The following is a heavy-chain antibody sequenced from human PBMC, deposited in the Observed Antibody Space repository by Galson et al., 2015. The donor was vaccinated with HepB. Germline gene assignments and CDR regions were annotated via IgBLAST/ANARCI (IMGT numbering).Heavy chain of an antibody. Sequence: SLRLSCAASGFTFSSYAMSWVRQAPGKGLEWVSIISVSGGSTYYADSVKGRFTISRDNSKNTLYLQMNSLRAEDAAVYYCVKDWSMDVWGQGTTVTVSS. CDR3: VKDWSMDV. D-gene: IGHD3-3*01. CDR1: GFTFSSYA. CDR2: ISVSGGST. V-gene: IGHV3-23*01. J-gene: IGHJ6*02.